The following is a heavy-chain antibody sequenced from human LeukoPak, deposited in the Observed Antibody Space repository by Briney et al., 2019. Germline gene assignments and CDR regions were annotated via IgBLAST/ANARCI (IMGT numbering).Heavy chain of an antibody. J-gene: IGHJ4*02. D-gene: IGHD6-13*01. CDR2: IQNDGTDK. CDR1: GINFRSSG. V-gene: IGHV3-30*02. CDR3: AREGGGAAPGRFDY. Sequence: GGSLRLSCAASGINFRSSGMHWVRQAPGKGLEWVTFIQNDGTDKSYAASVRGRFTISRDNSKNTVYLHMNSLRADDTALYYCAREGGGAAPGRFDYWGQGTLVTVSS.